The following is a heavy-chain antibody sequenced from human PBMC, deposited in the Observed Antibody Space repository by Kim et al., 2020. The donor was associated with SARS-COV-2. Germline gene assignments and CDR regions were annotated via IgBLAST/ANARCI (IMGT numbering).Heavy chain of an antibody. CDR2: ISSSSSYI. CDR1: GFTFSSYS. J-gene: IGHJ3*02. Sequence: GGSLRLSCAASGFTFSSYSMNWVRQAPGKGLEWVSSISSSSSYIYYADSVKGRFTISRDNAKNSLYLQMNSLRAEDTAVYYCAGPSNYYDSSDAFDIWGQGTMVTVSS. D-gene: IGHD3-22*01. CDR3: AGPSNYYDSSDAFDI. V-gene: IGHV3-21*01.